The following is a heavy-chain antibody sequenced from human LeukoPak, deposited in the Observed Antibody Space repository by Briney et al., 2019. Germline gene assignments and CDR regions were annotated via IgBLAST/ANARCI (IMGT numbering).Heavy chain of an antibody. Sequence: PGGSLRLSCAASGFAFSSYAIRWVRQAPGKGLEWVSSISSGGGRTYYADSVKGRFTISRDTSKHTLYLQMDSLRAEDTAVYYCAKAPNYYGSGSYYNNWFDPWGQGTLVTVSS. J-gene: IGHJ5*02. V-gene: IGHV3-23*01. CDR1: GFAFSSYA. D-gene: IGHD3-10*01. CDR2: ISSGGGRT. CDR3: AKAPNYYGSGSYYNNWFDP.